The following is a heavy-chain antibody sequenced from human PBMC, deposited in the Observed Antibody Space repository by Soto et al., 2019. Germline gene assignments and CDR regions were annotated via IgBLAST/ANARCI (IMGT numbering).Heavy chain of an antibody. CDR3: ARVERGTATTVVDAFDI. CDR1: GGFVSSGSYY. Sequence: QVQLQQWGAGLLKPSETLSLTCAVYGGFVSSGSYYWSWIRQPPGKGLEWIGEMSHSGGTHFNPSHKRRVTISVDTSENQFSLKMSSVTAADTALYYCARVERGTATTVVDAFDIWGPGTMVTVSS. CDR2: MSHSGGT. D-gene: IGHD1-1*01. V-gene: IGHV4-34*01. J-gene: IGHJ3*02.